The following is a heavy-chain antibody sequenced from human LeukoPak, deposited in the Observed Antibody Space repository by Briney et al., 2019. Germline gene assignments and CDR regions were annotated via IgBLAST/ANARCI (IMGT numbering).Heavy chain of an antibody. CDR3: AKDSSADDSSGYSYYFDY. V-gene: IGHV3-30*18. CDR2: ISFDATNK. CDR1: GFTFNDYG. J-gene: IGHJ4*02. D-gene: IGHD3-22*01. Sequence: GGSLRLSCAASGFTFNDYGMHWVRQAPGKGRAWVAVISFDATNKYYADSVKGRFTISRDNSKNTLYLQMNSLRAEDKAVYYCAKDSSADDSSGYSYYFDYWGQGTLVTVSS.